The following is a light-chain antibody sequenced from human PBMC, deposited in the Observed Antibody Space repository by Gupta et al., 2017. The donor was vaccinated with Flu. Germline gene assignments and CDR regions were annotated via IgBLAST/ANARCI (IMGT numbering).Light chain of an antibody. CDR2: DDS. CDR1: NVGSKS. V-gene: IGLV3-21*02. Sequence: SYLLTQVPSVSVAPGQTARIPCGENNVGSKSVHWYQLKPGQAPLLVVHDDSDRPSGIPERFSGSNSGNTATLTISTVEAGDEADYYCQVWDNNSDHPVFGGGTKLTVL. J-gene: IGLJ2*01. CDR3: QVWDNNSDHPV.